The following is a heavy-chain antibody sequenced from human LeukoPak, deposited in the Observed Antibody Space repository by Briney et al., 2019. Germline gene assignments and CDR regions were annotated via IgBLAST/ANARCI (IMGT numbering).Heavy chain of an antibody. CDR2: ISSSSSTI. CDR3: ARRQIFGTVVIGLHYFDY. V-gene: IGHV3-48*04. CDR1: GVTFSSYS. Sequence: TGGSLRLSCAASGVTFSSYSMNWVRQAPGKGLECVSYISSSSSTIYYADSVKGRFTISRDNAKNSLYLQMNSLRAEDTAVYYCARRQIFGTVVIGLHYFDYWSQGTLVTVSS. D-gene: IGHD3-3*01. J-gene: IGHJ4*02.